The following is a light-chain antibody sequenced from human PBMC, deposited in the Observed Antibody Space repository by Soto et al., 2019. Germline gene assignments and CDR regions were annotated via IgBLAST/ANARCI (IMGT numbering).Light chain of an antibody. CDR1: QSVLYSSNNKNY. CDR2: WAS. J-gene: IGKJ3*01. Sequence: DIVMTQSPDSLAASLGERATINCKSSQSVLYSSNNKNYLAWYQQKPGQPPKLLIYWASTRESGVPDRFSGSGSGTDFTLTISSLQAEDVAVYHCQQYYSTPFTFGPGTKVDIK. V-gene: IGKV4-1*01. CDR3: QQYYSTPFT.